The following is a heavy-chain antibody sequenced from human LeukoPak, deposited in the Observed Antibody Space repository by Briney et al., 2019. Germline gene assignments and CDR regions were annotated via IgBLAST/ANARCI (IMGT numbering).Heavy chain of an antibody. V-gene: IGHV3-33*06. CDR2: IWYDGSNK. CDR1: GFTFSSYG. D-gene: IGHD4/OR15-4a*01. J-gene: IGHJ4*02. CDR3: AKELHDYGGHPLDY. Sequence: AGGSLRLSCAASGFTFSSYGMHWVRQAPGKGLEWVAVIWYDGSNKYYADSVKGRFTISRDNSKNTLYLQMNSLRAEDTAVYYCAKELHDYGGHPLDYWGQGTLVTVSS.